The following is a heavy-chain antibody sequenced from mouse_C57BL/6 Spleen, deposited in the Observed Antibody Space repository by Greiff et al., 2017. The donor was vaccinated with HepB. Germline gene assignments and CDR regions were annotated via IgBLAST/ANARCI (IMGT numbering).Heavy chain of an antibody. J-gene: IGHJ4*01. D-gene: IGHD1-1*01. V-gene: IGHV1-26*01. CDR1: GYTFTDYY. CDR2: INPNNGGT. Sequence: VQLQQSGPELVKPGASVKISCKASGYTFTDYYMNWVKQSHGKSLEWIGDINPNNGGTSYNQKFKGKATLTVDKSSSTAYMELRSLTSEDSAVYDCARSSYYYGSSPYAMDYWGQGTSVTVSS. CDR3: ARSSYYYGSSPYAMDY.